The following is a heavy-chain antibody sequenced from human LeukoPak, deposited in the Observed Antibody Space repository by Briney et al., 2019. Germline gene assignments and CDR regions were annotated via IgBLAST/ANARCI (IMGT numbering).Heavy chain of an antibody. CDR1: GFTFSSYA. J-gene: IGHJ4*02. CDR2: ISGSGGST. V-gene: IGHV3-23*01. Sequence: PGGSLRLSCAASGFTFSSYAMSWVRQAPGKGLEWVSAISGSGGSTYYADSVKGRFTISRDNSKNTLYLQMNNLRAEDTAVYYCAKVGYDSSGYYSKRQAFDYWGQGTLVTVSS. CDR3: AKVGYDSSGYYSKRQAFDY. D-gene: IGHD3-22*01.